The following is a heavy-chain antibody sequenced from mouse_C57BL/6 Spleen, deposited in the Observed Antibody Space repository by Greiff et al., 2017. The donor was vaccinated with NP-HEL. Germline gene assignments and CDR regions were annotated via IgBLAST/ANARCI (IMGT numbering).Heavy chain of an antibody. V-gene: IGHV1-4*01. CDR2: INPSSGYT. J-gene: IGHJ3*01. CDR1: GYTFTSYT. Sequence: QVQLQQPGAELARPGASVKMSCKASGYTFTSYTMHWVKQRPGQGLEWIGYINPSSGYTKYNQKFKDKATLTADKSSSTAYMQLSSLTSEDSAVYYCARDDTTVVAPFAYWGQGTLVTVSA. D-gene: IGHD1-1*01. CDR3: ARDDTTVVAPFAY.